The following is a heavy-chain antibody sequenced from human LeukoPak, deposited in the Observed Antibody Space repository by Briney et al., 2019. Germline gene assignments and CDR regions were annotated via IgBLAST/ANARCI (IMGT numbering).Heavy chain of an antibody. V-gene: IGHV4-59*01. CDR2: IYYSGST. Sequence: SETLSLTCTVSGDSISSYYWSWIRQPPGKGLEWIGYIYYSGSTNYNPSLKSRVTISVDTSKNQFSLKLSSVTAADTAVYYCARVGGTTVTTRLFDYWGQGTLVTVSS. D-gene: IGHD4-17*01. CDR1: GDSISSYY. J-gene: IGHJ4*02. CDR3: ARVGGTTVTTRLFDY.